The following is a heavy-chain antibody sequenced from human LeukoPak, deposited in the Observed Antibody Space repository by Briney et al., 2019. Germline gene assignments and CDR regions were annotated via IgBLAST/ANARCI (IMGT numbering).Heavy chain of an antibody. D-gene: IGHD6-13*01. CDR1: RGSISSHY. CDR2: IYYSGST. Sequence: SETLSLTCTVSRGSISSHYWSWIRQPPGKGLGCIGYIYYSGSTNYNPSLKSRVTISVDTSKNQFSLKLSSVTAADTAVYYCARVLGPSAAGIWWFDPWGQGTLVTVSS. J-gene: IGHJ5*02. V-gene: IGHV4-59*11. CDR3: ARVLGPSAAGIWWFDP.